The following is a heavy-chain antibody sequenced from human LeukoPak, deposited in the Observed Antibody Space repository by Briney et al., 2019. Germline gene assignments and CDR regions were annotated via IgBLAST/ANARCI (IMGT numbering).Heavy chain of an antibody. J-gene: IGHJ5*02. Sequence: PSETLSLTCAVYGGSFSGYYWSWIRQPPGKGLEWIGEINHSGSTNHNPSLKSRVTISVDTSKNQFSLKLSSVTAADTAVYYCARPVIWFGEHWFDPWGQGTLVTVSS. D-gene: IGHD3-10*01. CDR3: ARPVIWFGEHWFDP. V-gene: IGHV4-34*01. CDR1: GGSFSGYY. CDR2: INHSGST.